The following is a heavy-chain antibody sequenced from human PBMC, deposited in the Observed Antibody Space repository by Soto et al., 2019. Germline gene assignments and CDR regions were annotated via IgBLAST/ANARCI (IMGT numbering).Heavy chain of an antibody. D-gene: IGHD5-18*01. CDR1: GGSVSSGSYY. Sequence: SETLSLTCTVSGGSVSSGSYYWSWIRQPPGKGLEWIGYIYYSGSTNYNPSLKSRVTISVDTSKNQFSLKLSSVTAADTAVYYCARDEGYSYGLYYYYYGMDVWGQGTTVTVSS. V-gene: IGHV4-61*01. J-gene: IGHJ6*02. CDR3: ARDEGYSYGLYYYYYGMDV. CDR2: IYYSGST.